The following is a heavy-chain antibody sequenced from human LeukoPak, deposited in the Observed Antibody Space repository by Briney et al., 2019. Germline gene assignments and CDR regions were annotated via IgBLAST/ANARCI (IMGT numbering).Heavy chain of an antibody. J-gene: IGHJ4*02. CDR3: ASLVVAATPFDC. V-gene: IGHV1-69*04. CDR1: GGTFSSYA. CDR2: IIPILGIA. Sequence: SVKVSCKASGGTFSSYAISWVRQAPGQGLEWMGRIIPILGIANYAQKFQGRVTITADKSTSTAYMELSSLRSEDTAVYYCASLVVAATPFDCWGQGTLVTVSS. D-gene: IGHD2-15*01.